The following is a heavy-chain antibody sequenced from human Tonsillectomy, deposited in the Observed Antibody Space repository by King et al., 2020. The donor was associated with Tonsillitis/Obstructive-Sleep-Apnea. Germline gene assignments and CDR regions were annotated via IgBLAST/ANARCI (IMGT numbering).Heavy chain of an antibody. CDR2: INPNRGGT. J-gene: IGHJ6*02. V-gene: IGHV1-2*02. D-gene: IGHD5-24*01. CDR3: ARVAGDGYDFPYYYYGMDV. CDR1: GYTFTDYF. Sequence: VQLVESGAGVMKPGASVKVSCKASGYTFTDYFIHWVRQAPGQGLEWMGWINPNRGGTNYAQRFQGRVTMTRDTSIRTIYMELSRLRSDDTAVYYCARVAGDGYDFPYYYYGMDVWGQGTTVTVSS.